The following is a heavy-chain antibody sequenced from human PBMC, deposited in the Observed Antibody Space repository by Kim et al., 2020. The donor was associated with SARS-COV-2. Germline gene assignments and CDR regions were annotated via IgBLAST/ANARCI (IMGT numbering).Heavy chain of an antibody. Sequence: GGSLRHSCAASGFTVSSNYMSWVRQAPGKGLEWVSVIYSGGSTYYADSVKGRFTISRDNSKNTLYLQMNSLRAEDTAVYYCASGPVLLWFGELSVWGQGTTVTVSS. CDR1: GFTVSSNY. V-gene: IGHV3-66*01. J-gene: IGHJ6*02. CDR3: ASGPVLLWFGELSV. CDR2: IYSGGST. D-gene: IGHD3-10*01.